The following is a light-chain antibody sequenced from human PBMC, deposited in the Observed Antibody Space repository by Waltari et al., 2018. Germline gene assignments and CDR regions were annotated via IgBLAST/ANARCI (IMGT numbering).Light chain of an antibody. CDR2: LGS. CDR1: QSLLHSNGYNY. CDR3: MQALQTPRT. Sequence: DIVMTQSPLSLPVTPGEPASISCRSSQSLLHSNGYNYLDWYLQKPGQSPQLLIYLGSNRASGVPDRFSGSGSGTDFTLKISRVEAEDVGVYCCMQALQTPRTFGGGTKVEIK. J-gene: IGKJ4*01. V-gene: IGKV2-28*01.